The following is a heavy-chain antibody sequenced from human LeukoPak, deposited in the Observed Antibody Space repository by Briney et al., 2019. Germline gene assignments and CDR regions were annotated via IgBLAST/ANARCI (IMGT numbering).Heavy chain of an antibody. Sequence: SQTLSLTCDISGDSVSSNSATWNWVRQSPLRGLEWLGRTYYRSKWISDYALSVKSRMTFNPDTSKNQLSLQLSSVTPEDTAVYYCARGGYSSGFQNYYGMDLWGQGTPVTVSS. V-gene: IGHV6-1*01. CDR2: TYYRSKWIS. J-gene: IGHJ6*02. D-gene: IGHD6-25*01. CDR3: ARGGYSSGFQNYYGMDL. CDR1: GDSVSSNSAT.